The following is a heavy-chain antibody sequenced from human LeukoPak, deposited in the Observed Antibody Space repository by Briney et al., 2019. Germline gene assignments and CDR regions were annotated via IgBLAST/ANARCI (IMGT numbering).Heavy chain of an antibody. CDR2: ISYDGSNK. J-gene: IGHJ4*02. V-gene: IGHV3-30*04. CDR1: GFTFSSYA. D-gene: IGHD3-9*01. Sequence: PGGSLRLSCAASGFTFSSYAMHWVRQAPGKGLEWVAVISYDGSNKYYADSAKGRFTISRDNSKNTLYLQMNSLRAEDTAVYYCAREVRDILTGYYFDYWGQGTLVTVSS. CDR3: AREVRDILTGYYFDY.